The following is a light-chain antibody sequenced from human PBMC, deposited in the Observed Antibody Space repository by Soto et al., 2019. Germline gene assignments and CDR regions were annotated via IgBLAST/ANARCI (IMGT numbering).Light chain of an antibody. Sequence: DIQMTQSPSTLSASIGDRVTITCRASQSISRWLAWDQQKPQKPPKLLIYRASSLESGVPSRFSGSESGTEFTLTISSLQPDDSAIYYCQHYYSYPYTFGQGTKLEIK. J-gene: IGKJ2*01. CDR1: QSISRW. V-gene: IGKV1-5*03. CDR3: QHYYSYPYT. CDR2: RAS.